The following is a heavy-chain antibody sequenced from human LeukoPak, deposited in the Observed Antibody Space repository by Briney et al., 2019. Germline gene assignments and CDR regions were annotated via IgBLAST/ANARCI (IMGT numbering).Heavy chain of an antibody. J-gene: IGHJ3*02. CDR2: CHYSGNT. V-gene: IGHV4-59*13. Sequence: SETLSLTCAISGGSISSNYWSWIRQPPGKGLEWIGYCHYSGNTNYDPSLKSRATISVDMSKNQFSLTLNSVTAADTAVYYCARSASSASRSAFDIWGQGTRVTASS. CDR1: GGSISSNY. CDR3: ARSASSASRSAFDI.